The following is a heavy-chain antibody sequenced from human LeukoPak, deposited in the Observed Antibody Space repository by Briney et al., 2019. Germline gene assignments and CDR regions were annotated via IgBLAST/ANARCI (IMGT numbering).Heavy chain of an antibody. D-gene: IGHD6-19*01. CDR1: GASITSSNYY. V-gene: IGHV4-39*07. Sequence: SETLSLTCAVSGASITSSNYYWGWVRQSPGKGLEWIGNIYSSGNTYYNPSLKSRVTISVDTSKNQFSLKLSSVTAADTAVYYCASLAVAGTSDAFDIWGQGTMVTVSS. CDR2: IYSSGNT. J-gene: IGHJ3*02. CDR3: ASLAVAGTSDAFDI.